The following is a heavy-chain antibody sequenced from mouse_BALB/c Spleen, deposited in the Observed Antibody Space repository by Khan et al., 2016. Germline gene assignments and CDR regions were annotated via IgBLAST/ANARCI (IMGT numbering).Heavy chain of an antibody. CDR1: GYTFTNYG. CDR3: ARCRYYCGSSRYVDV. J-gene: IGHJ1*01. Sequence: QIQLVQSGPELKKPGKTVKISCKASGYTFTNYGMNWVKQAPGKGLKWMGWINTNSGESTYADDFKGRFALSLETSANTAYLQLNNLKTEDTATYFCARCRYYCGSSRYVDVWGAEATVTVSS. V-gene: IGHV9-3-1*01. CDR2: INTNSGES. D-gene: IGHD1-1*01.